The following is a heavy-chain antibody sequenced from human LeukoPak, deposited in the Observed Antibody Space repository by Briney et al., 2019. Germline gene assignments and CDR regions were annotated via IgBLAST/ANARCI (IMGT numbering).Heavy chain of an antibody. Sequence: GGSLRLSCAASGFTFSSYSMNWVRQAPGKGLDWVSSISTVGSYIYYADSVKGRVTISRDNAKSSLYLQMNSLRAEDTAVYYCARLQTVGAQNDAFDIWGQGTMVTVSS. D-gene: IGHD3-10*01. V-gene: IGHV3-21*01. CDR3: ARLQTVGAQNDAFDI. J-gene: IGHJ3*02. CDR1: GFTFSSYS. CDR2: ISTVGSYI.